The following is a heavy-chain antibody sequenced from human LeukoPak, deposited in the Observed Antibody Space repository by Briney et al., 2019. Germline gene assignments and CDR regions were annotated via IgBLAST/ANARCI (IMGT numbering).Heavy chain of an antibody. J-gene: IGHJ5*02. CDR3: ARADGYNSVDWFDP. CDR2: IYHSGST. CDR1: GGSTSSGGYS. V-gene: IGHV4-30-2*01. Sequence: SQTLSLTCAVSGGSTSSGGYSWSWIRQPPGKGLEWIGYIYHSGSTYYNPSLKSRVTISVDRSKNQFSLKLSSVTAADTAVYYCARADGYNSVDWFDPWGQGTLVTVSS. D-gene: IGHD5-12*01.